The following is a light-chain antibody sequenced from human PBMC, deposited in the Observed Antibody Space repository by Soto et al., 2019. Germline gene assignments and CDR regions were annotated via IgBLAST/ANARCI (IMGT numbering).Light chain of an antibody. CDR2: AAS. J-gene: IGKJ2*01. CDR3: QQSYSTPPYT. CDR1: QSISSY. Sequence: DIKRTQTPSSLSASVGDRVTLTCLASQSISSYLNGYQQKPGKAPKLLIYAASSLQSGVPSRFSASGSGTDFTLTISSLQPADFATYYCQQSYSTPPYTLGQGPKLEIK. V-gene: IGKV1-39*01.